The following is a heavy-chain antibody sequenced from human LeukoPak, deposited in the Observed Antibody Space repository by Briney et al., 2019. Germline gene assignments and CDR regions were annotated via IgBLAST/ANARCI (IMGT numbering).Heavy chain of an antibody. D-gene: IGHD2-21*01. CDR1: GYSFTSYW. Sequence: GESLKISCRGSGYSFTSYWIGWVRQLPGKGLEWMGIIYPGDSDTRYSPSFQGQVTISADKSISTAYLQWSSLKASDTAMYYCARLGGDRHSYYYMDVWGKGTTVTVSS. V-gene: IGHV5-51*01. CDR2: IYPGDSDT. J-gene: IGHJ6*03. CDR3: ARLGGDRHSYYYMDV.